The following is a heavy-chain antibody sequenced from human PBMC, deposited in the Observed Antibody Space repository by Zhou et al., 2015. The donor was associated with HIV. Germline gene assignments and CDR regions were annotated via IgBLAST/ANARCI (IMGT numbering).Heavy chain of an antibody. CDR1: GGTFSSYA. CDR2: IIPIFGTA. Sequence: QVQLVQSGAEVKKPGSSVKVSCKASGGTFSSYAISWVRQAPGQGLEWMGGIIPIFGTANYAQKFQGRVTITADESTSTAYMELSSLRSEDTAVYYCALGDIVVVPRGHYGMDVWGQGTTVTVSS. J-gene: IGHJ6*02. D-gene: IGHD2-15*01. CDR3: ALGDIVVVPRGHYGMDV. V-gene: IGHV1-69*01.